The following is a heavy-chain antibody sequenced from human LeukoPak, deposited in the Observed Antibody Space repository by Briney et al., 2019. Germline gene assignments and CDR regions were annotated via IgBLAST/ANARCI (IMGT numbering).Heavy chain of an antibody. CDR2: IYYSGST. D-gene: IGHD3-22*01. CDR1: GYSISSGYY. Sequence: SETLSLTCTVSGYSISSGYYWGWIRQPPGKGLEWIGYIYYSGSTNYNPSLKSRVTISVDTSKNQFSLKLSSVTAADTAVYYCARAPYYYDSSGSMGYYFDYWGQGTLVTVSS. CDR3: ARAPYYYDSSGSMGYYFDY. J-gene: IGHJ4*02. V-gene: IGHV4-38-2*02.